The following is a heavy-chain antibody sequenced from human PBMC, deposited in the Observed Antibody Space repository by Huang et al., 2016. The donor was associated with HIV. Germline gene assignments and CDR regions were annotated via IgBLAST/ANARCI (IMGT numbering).Heavy chain of an antibody. J-gene: IGHJ4*02. CDR2: INPDTGTT. D-gene: IGHD3-10*01. Sequence: QVQLLQSGAEVKKPGASVKVPCKAIGYTFTRYALHWVRQAPGQRLEWMGWINPDTGTTEYSQKFQDRVTITRDTSATTAYMEMTSLRSEDTAVYYCARERGLLWFGELLSWGQGTLVTVS. CDR1: GYTFTRYA. V-gene: IGHV1-3*01. CDR3: ARERGLLWFGELLS.